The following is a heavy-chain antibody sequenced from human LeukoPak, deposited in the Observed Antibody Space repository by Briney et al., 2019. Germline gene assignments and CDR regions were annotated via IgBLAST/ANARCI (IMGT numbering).Heavy chain of an antibody. Sequence: GGSLRLSCAASGFTFSSYWMSWVRQAPGKGLEWVANIRQDGSEKYYVDSVKGRFTISRDNAKNLVYLQLNSLRVEDTAVYYCARDKVVGASRFEYWGQGTQVMVSS. CDR2: IRQDGSEK. V-gene: IGHV3-7*01. D-gene: IGHD1-26*01. J-gene: IGHJ4*02. CDR1: GFTFSSYW. CDR3: ARDKVVGASRFEY.